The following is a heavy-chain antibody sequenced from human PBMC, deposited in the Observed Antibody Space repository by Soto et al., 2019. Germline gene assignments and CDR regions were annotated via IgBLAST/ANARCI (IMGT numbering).Heavy chain of an antibody. Sequence: EVQLVESGGGLVQPGGSLRLSCAASGFSFSTYWMHWVRQAPGKGLVWVSRINNDGSSPTYADSVKGRFTISRDNAKNTVSLQMDSLRVEDTAVYYCARPFTSGWFGAFDMWGQGTMVTVSS. D-gene: IGHD6-19*01. CDR2: INNDGSSP. CDR3: ARPFTSGWFGAFDM. V-gene: IGHV3-74*01. J-gene: IGHJ3*02. CDR1: GFSFSTYW.